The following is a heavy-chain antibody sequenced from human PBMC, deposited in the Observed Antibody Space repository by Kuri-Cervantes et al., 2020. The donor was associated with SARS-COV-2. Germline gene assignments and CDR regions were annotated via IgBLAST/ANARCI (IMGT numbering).Heavy chain of an antibody. CDR1: GFPFSNYV. D-gene: IGHD2-8*01. Sequence: GGSLRLSCAGSGFPFSNYVMSWVRQAPGKGLEWVSSITGPGTTTFYADSVKGRLTISRDNSKNTMYLQLNSLRAEDTAVYYRARDLGYCTNGVCPLWEGYFDYWGQGTLVTVSS. CDR3: ARDLGYCTNGVCPLWEGYFDY. CDR2: ITGPGTTT. J-gene: IGHJ4*02. V-gene: IGHV3-23*01.